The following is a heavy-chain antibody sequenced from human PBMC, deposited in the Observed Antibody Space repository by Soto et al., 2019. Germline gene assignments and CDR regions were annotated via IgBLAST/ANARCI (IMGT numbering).Heavy chain of an antibody. CDR3: ARSPRSSPYFDY. CDR1: GYTFSNFW. D-gene: IGHD6-13*01. Sequence: PGESLKISCKGSGYTFSNFWIGWVRQLPGKGLEWMGIIYPGDHETRYSPSFHGKVTISADKSITTAYLQWNSLEASDTAFYFCARSPRSSPYFDYWGQGALVTVSS. V-gene: IGHV5-51*01. CDR2: IYPGDHET. J-gene: IGHJ4*02.